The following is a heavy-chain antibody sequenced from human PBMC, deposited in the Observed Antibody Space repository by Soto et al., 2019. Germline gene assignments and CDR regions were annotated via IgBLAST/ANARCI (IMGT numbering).Heavy chain of an antibody. CDR1: GFTFSSYA. J-gene: IGHJ2*01. CDR3: ARDPLWGTAMVLWYFDL. V-gene: IGHV3-30-3*01. CDR2: ISYDGSNK. Sequence: QVQLVESGGGVVQPGRSLRLSCAASGFTFSSYAMHWVRQAPGKGLEWVAVISYDGSNKYYADSVKGRFTISRDNSKNLXDLQMNSLRADDTAVYYCARDPLWGTAMVLWYFDLWGRGTLVTVSS. D-gene: IGHD5-18*01.